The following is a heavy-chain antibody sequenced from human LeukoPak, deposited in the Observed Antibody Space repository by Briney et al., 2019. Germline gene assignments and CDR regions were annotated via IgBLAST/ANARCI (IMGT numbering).Heavy chain of an antibody. D-gene: IGHD5-18*01. V-gene: IGHV3-33*01. CDR2: IWYDGSNK. CDR3: ARRRRTAMVYPGYYYGMDV. Sequence: GGSLRLSCAASGFTFSRYGMHWVRQARGKGLEWVAVIWYDGSNKYYADSVKGRFTISRDNSKNTLYLQMNSLRAEDTAVYYCARRRRTAMVYPGYYYGMDVWGQGTTVTVSS. CDR1: GFTFSRYG. J-gene: IGHJ6*02.